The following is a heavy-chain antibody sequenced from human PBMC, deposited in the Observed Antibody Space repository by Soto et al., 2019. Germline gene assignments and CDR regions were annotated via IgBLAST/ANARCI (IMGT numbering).Heavy chain of an antibody. J-gene: IGHJ4*02. Sequence: PGGSLRLSCAGSGFTFRWFGMNWVRQAPGKGLEWVARISKDGSNEYYVDSVKGRFTISRDNSKNTLYLQMDSLRAEDTAVYYCAKGEVRGIIPSYFDYWGLGTLVTVSS. D-gene: IGHD3-10*01. CDR1: GFTFRWFG. CDR2: ISKDGSNE. CDR3: AKGEVRGIIPSYFDY. V-gene: IGHV3-30*18.